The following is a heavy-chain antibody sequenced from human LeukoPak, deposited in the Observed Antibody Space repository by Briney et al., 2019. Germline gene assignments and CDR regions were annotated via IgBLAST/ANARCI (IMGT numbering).Heavy chain of an antibody. J-gene: IGHJ4*02. CDR3: TTGVVPAAIKIDY. V-gene: IGHV3-11*01. CDR1: GFTFSDYY. Sequence: AGGSLRLSCAASGFTFSDYYMSWIRQAPGKGLEWVSYISSSGSTIYYADSVKGRFTISRDNAKNSLYLQMNSLKTEDTAVYYCTTGVVPAAIKIDYWGQGTLVTVSS. CDR2: ISSSGSTI. D-gene: IGHD2-2*02.